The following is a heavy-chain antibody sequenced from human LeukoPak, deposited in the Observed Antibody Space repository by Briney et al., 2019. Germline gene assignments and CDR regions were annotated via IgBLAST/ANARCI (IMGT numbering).Heavy chain of an antibody. D-gene: IGHD3-3*01. J-gene: IGHJ5*02. V-gene: IGHV1-24*01. Sequence: VSVKVSCKVSGYTLTELSMHWVRQAPGKGLEWMGGFDPEDGETIYAQKFQGRVTMTEDTSTDTAYMELSSLRSEDTAVYYCATLRLGYYDFWSGYPRTNWFDPWGQGTLVTVSS. CDR1: GYTLTELS. CDR3: ATLRLGYYDFWSGYPRTNWFDP. CDR2: FDPEDGET.